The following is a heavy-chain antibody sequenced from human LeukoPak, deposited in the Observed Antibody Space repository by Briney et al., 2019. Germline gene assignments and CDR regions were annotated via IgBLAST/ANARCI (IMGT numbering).Heavy chain of an antibody. CDR3: ARSNSYGYVRTVDV. CDR1: GFTFSSYW. J-gene: IGHJ6*02. V-gene: IGHV3-7*03. D-gene: IGHD5-18*01. Sequence: GGSLRLSCAASGFTFSSYWMHWVRQAPGKGLEWVANINQDGSEKYYVDSVKGRFTTSRDNAKNSLYLQMNSLRAEDTAVYYCARSNSYGYVRTVDVWGQGTTVTVSS. CDR2: INQDGSEK.